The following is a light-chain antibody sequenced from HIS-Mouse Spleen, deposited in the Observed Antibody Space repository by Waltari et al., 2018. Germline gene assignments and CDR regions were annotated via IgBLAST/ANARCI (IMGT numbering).Light chain of an antibody. V-gene: IGKV3-15*01. J-gene: IGKJ4*01. Sequence: EIVMTQSPATLSVSPGERATLSCRARQSVSSNLAWYQQKPGQAPRLLFYGASTRATGIPARFSGSGSGTEFTLTISSLQSEDFAVYYCQQYNNWPLTFGGGTKVEIK. CDR3: QQYNNWPLT. CDR2: GAS. CDR1: QSVSSN.